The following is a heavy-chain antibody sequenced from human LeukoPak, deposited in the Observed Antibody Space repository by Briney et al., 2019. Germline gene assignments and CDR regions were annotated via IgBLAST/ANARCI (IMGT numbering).Heavy chain of an antibody. D-gene: IGHD1-14*01. CDR1: GYSISSGYY. CDR2: MYYSGSS. CDR3: GRVVTGFDYYMDV. Sequence: PSETLSLTCAVSGYSISSGYYWGWIRQPPGMGLEWIGNMYYSGSSHYNPSLKSRATISVDTSKNQFSLKLSSVTAADTAVYYCGRVVTGFDYYMDVWGKGTTVIVS. V-gene: IGHV4-38-2*01. J-gene: IGHJ6*03.